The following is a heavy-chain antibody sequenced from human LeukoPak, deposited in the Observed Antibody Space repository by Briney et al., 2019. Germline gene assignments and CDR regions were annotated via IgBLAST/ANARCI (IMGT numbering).Heavy chain of an antibody. CDR2: ISYSGST. J-gene: IGHJ4*02. CDR3: ARLGTGAISLDY. V-gene: IGHV4-59*08. CDR1: GGSISDSY. Sequence: PSETLSLTCIVSGGSISDSYWSWIRQPPGMGLEWIGYISYSGSTNYSPSLKSRVTISVDTSKNQFSLKLSSVTAADTAMYYCARLGTGAISLDYWGQGTLVTVSS. D-gene: IGHD3/OR15-3a*01.